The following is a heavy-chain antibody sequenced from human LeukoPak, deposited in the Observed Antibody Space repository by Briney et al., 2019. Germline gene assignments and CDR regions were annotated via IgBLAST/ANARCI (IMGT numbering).Heavy chain of an antibody. Sequence: GGSLRLSCAASGFTFSDYYMSWIRQAPGKGLEWVSYISSSSSYTNYADSVKGRFTISRDNAKNSLYLQMNSLRAEDTAVYYCAKDTSGSTSYSYHYGMDVWGQGTTVTVSS. D-gene: IGHD3-22*01. CDR3: AKDTSGSTSYSYHYGMDV. CDR1: GFTFSDYY. CDR2: ISSSSSYT. J-gene: IGHJ6*02. V-gene: IGHV3-11*03.